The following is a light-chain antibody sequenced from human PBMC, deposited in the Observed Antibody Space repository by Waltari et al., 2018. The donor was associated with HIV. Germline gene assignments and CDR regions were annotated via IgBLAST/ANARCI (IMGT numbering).Light chain of an antibody. J-gene: IGKJ1*01. CDR2: AAG. Sequence: DTQMTQSPSSLSASVGDTVTITCRASQDITNYLAWYQQRPGKVPKLLIYAAGTLQSGVPSRFSGRGSGTDFTLTITSLQPEDVATYYCQKYNNAPRTFGQGTKVE. CDR3: QKYNNAPRT. CDR1: QDITNY. V-gene: IGKV1-27*01.